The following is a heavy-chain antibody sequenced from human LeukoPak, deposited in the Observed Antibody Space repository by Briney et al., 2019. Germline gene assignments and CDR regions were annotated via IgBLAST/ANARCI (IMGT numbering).Heavy chain of an antibody. CDR3: ARVRSHSYGYPNHYFDY. CDR1: GGSFSGYY. Sequence: SETLSLTCAVYGGSFSGYYWSWIRQPPGKGLEWIGEINHSGSTNCNPSLKSRVTISVDTSKNQFSLKLSSVTAADTAVYYCARVRSHSYGYPNHYFDYWGQGTLVTASS. V-gene: IGHV4-34*01. D-gene: IGHD5-18*01. J-gene: IGHJ4*02. CDR2: INHSGST.